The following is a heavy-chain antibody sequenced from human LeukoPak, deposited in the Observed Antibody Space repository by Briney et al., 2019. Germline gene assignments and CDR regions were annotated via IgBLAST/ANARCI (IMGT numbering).Heavy chain of an antibody. Sequence: SGGSLRLSCAASGFTFDDYAMHWVRQAPGKGLEWVSSISGSGGSTYYADSVKGRFTISRDNSKNTLYLQMYSLRGEDTAVYYCARGPMIGYYFDYWGQGTLVTVSS. J-gene: IGHJ4*02. CDR2: ISGSGGST. V-gene: IGHV3-23*01. CDR1: GFTFDDYA. CDR3: ARGPMIGYYFDY. D-gene: IGHD3-22*01.